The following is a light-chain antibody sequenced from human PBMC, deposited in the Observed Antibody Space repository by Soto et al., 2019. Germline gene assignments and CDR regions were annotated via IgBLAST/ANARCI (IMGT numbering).Light chain of an antibody. J-gene: IGKJ5*01. V-gene: IGKV3-15*01. CDR2: DVS. CDR3: QQYKNWPL. Sequence: KIMKQSPATLPVSKGERVPLSCSAGQGVTTNFAWYQQKSGQSPRLLIYDVSSRATGVPSRFSGTGFGTEFTLTISSLQSEDFAVYYCQQYKNWPLFGHGTRLEIK. CDR1: QGVTTN.